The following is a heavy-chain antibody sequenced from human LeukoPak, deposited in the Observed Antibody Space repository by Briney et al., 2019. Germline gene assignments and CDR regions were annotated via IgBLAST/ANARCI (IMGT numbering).Heavy chain of an antibody. CDR1: GFTFSSYA. J-gene: IGHJ4*02. V-gene: IGHV3-23*01. D-gene: IGHD5-18*01. Sequence: GGSLRLSCAASGFTFSSYAMSWVRQAPGKGLEWVSAISGSGGSTYYADSVKGRFTISRDNSKSTLYLQMNSLRAEDTAVYYCAKVGGYSYGYDWDYWGQGTLVTVSS. CDR3: AKVGGYSYGYDWDY. CDR2: ISGSGGST.